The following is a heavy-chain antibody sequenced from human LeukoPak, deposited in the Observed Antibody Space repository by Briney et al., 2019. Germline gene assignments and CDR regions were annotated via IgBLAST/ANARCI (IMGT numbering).Heavy chain of an antibody. CDR1: GGSFSDYY. J-gene: IGHJ4*02. V-gene: IGHV4-34*01. Sequence: SETLSLTCAVYGGSFSDYYWSWSRQPPGKGLEWIGEINHSGGANYNPSLKSRVTISVDTSKNQFSLKLSSVTAADTAVYYCARHNYDSSGYYSRPYYFDYWGQGTLVTVSS. CDR3: ARHNYDSSGYYSRPYYFDY. CDR2: INHSGGA. D-gene: IGHD3-22*01.